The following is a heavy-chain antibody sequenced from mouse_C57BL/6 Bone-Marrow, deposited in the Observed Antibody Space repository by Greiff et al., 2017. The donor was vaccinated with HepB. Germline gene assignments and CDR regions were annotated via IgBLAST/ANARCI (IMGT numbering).Heavy chain of an antibody. CDR1: GYSITSGYY. D-gene: IGHD1-1*01. CDR2: ISYDGSN. V-gene: IGHV3-6*01. J-gene: IGHJ1*03. CDR3: ARGGATVVAPDWYFDV. Sequence: DVKLQESGPGLVKPSQSLSLTCSVTGYSITSGYYWNWIRQFPGNKLEWMGYISYDGSNNYNPSLKNRISITRDTSKNQFFLKLNSVTTEDTATYYCARGGATVVAPDWYFDVWGTGTTVTVSS.